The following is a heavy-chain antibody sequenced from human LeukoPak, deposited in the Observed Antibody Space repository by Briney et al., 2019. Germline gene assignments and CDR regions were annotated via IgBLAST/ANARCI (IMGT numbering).Heavy chain of an antibody. D-gene: IGHD3-22*01. CDR1: GDSVSSNSAA. Sequence: SQTLSLTCAISGDSVSSNSAAWNWIRQSPSRGLEWLGRTYYRSKWYNDYAVSVESRITINPDTSKNQFSLQLNSVTPEDTAVYYCAREGYYDSSGYYGMFPYYFDYWGQGTLVTVSS. V-gene: IGHV6-1*01. J-gene: IGHJ4*02. CDR3: AREGYYDSSGYYGMFPYYFDY. CDR2: TYYRSKWYN.